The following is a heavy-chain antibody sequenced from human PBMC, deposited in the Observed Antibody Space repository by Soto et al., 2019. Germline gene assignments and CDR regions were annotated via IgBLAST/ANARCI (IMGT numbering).Heavy chain of an antibody. CDR3: ARVEMATIRDYYGMDV. D-gene: IGHD5-12*01. CDR2: IWYDGSNK. V-gene: IGHV3-33*01. Sequence: GGSLRLSCAASGFTFSSYGMHWVRQAPGKGLEWVAVIWYDGSNKYYADSVKGRFTISRDNSKNTLYLQMNSLRAEDTAVYYCARVEMATIRDYYGMDVWGQGTTVTVSS. CDR1: GFTFSSYG. J-gene: IGHJ6*02.